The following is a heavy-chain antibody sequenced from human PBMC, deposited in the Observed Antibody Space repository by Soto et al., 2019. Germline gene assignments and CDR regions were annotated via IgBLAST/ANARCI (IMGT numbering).Heavy chain of an antibody. Sequence: QVQLVQSGAEVKKPGSSVKVSCKASGGTFSSYAISWVRQAPGQGLEWMGGIIPIFGTANYAQKFQGRVTITADESTSTAYMELSSLRSEDTAVYYCARDHYYDSSGYYSHWWGDAFDIWGQGTMVTVSS. CDR3: ARDHYYDSSGYYSHWWGDAFDI. CDR1: GGTFSSYA. D-gene: IGHD3-22*01. J-gene: IGHJ3*02. CDR2: IIPIFGTA. V-gene: IGHV1-69*01.